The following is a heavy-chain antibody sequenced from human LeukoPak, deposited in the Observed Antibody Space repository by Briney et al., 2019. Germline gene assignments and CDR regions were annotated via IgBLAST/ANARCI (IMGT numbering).Heavy chain of an antibody. D-gene: IGHD5/OR15-5a*01. CDR3: ARLQGVSTFDY. CDR1: GFTFSSNG. CDR2: IWYDGSKK. V-gene: IGHV3-33*01. Sequence: PGGSLRLSCAASGFTFSSNGMQWVRQAPGKGLEWVALIWYDGSKKYYADSVKGRFTISRDNSEKTLYLQLNSLRAEDTAIYYCARLQGVSTFDYWGQGTLVTVSS. J-gene: IGHJ4*02.